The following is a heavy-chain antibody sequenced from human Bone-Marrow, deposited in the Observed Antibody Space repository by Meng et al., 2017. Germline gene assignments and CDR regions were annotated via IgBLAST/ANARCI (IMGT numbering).Heavy chain of an antibody. CDR2: IDPYSGDT. Sequence: QEQLVQCGAEVKKPGASMTVSCKASGYDFTAYFLHWVRLAPGQGLQWVGQIDPYSGDTVYAQKFRGRVTMTRDTSVNSAYLEVNRLTSDDTAVYYCVRDVRQPLDFWGQGTLVTVSS. CDR1: GYDFTAYF. CDR3: VRDVRQPLDF. D-gene: IGHD5-18*01. V-gene: IGHV1-2*06. J-gene: IGHJ4*02.